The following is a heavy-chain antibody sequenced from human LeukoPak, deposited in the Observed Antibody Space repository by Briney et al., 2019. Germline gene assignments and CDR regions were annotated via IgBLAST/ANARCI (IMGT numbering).Heavy chain of an antibody. D-gene: IGHD3-22*01. CDR1: GGSISSYY. V-gene: IGHV4-59*01. CDR2: IYYSGST. Sequence: KSSETLSLTCTVSGGSISSYYWSWIRQPPGKGLEWIGYIYYSGSTNYNPSLKSRVTISVDTSKNQFSLKLSSVTAADTAVYYCVREGGDSSGYYSLDYWGQGTLVTVSS. CDR3: VREGGDSSGYYSLDY. J-gene: IGHJ4*02.